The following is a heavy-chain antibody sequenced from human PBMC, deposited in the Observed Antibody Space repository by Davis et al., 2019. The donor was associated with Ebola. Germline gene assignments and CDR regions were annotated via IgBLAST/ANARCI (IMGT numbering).Heavy chain of an antibody. J-gene: IGHJ6*02. CDR3: ATSVEPPEDYVNYGLDV. Sequence: ASVKVSCKASGNSFIDNDINWVRQAPGQGLEWMGWVNPQIGNTGYAQKFRGRVTMTTDSTVRTAYLEVSGLRSDDTAVYYCATSVEPPEDYVNYGLDVGGQGTTGTVAS. CDR1: GNSFIDND. D-gene: IGHD1-14*01. CDR2: VNPQIGNT. V-gene: IGHV1-8*01.